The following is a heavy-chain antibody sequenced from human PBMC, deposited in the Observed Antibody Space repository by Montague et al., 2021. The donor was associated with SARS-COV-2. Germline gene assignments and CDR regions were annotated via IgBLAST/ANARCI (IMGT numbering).Heavy chain of an antibody. D-gene: IGHD6-19*01. V-gene: IGHV2-70*11. J-gene: IGHJ4*02. CDR1: GFSLNTSGLC. Sequence: PALVKPTQTLTLTCTFSGFSLNTSGLCVSWIRQPPGKALERLARIDWDDDKYYSTFLKTRLTISKDTSKNQVVLTMTNMDPVDTATYYCARTYAPSAVAVDYWGQGTLVTVSS. CDR3: ARTYAPSAVAVDY. CDR2: IDWDDDK.